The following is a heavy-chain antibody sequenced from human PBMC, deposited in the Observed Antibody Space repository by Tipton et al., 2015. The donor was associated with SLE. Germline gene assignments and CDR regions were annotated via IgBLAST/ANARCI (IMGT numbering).Heavy chain of an antibody. CDR3: ARVNIAAAGHFDY. D-gene: IGHD6-13*01. V-gene: IGHV4-4*07. CDR2: IYTSGST. Sequence: TLSLTCTVSGGSIRSYYWSWIRQPAGKGLEWIGRIYTSGSTNYNPSLKSRVTISVDTSKNQFSLKLSSVTAADTAVYYCARVNIAAAGHFDYWGQGTLVTVSS. J-gene: IGHJ4*02. CDR1: GGSIRSYY.